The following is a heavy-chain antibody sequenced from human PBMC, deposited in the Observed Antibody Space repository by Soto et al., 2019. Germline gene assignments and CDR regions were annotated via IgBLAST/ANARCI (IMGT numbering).Heavy chain of an antibody. CDR3: ARDAPYSSAWAPHFVY. CDR2: IYSSGST. CDR1: GGSISSGGYY. Sequence: SETLSLTCTVSGGSISSGGYYWSWIRQHPGKGLEWIGYIYSSGSTKYNPSLKSRVTISIDTSKNQFSLKLSSVTAADTAVYYCARDAPYSSAWAPHFVYWGQGTLVTVSS. V-gene: IGHV4-61*08. J-gene: IGHJ4*02. D-gene: IGHD6-19*01.